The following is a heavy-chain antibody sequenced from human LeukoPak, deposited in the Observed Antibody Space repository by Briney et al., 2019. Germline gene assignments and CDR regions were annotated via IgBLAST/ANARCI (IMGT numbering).Heavy chain of an antibody. CDR3: APASSGYWGAFDI. CDR2: INPSGGST. V-gene: IGHV1-46*01. CDR1: GYTFTSYY. D-gene: IGHD3-22*01. J-gene: IGHJ3*02. Sequence: GASVKVSCKASGYTFTSYYMHWVRQAPGQGLEWMGIINPSGGSTSYAQKFQGRVTMTRDTSTSTVYMELSSLRSEDTAVYYCAPASSGYWGAFDIWGQGTMVTVSS.